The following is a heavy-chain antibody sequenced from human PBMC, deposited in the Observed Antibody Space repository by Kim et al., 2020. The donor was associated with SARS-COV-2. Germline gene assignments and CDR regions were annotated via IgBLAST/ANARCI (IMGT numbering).Heavy chain of an antibody. CDR3: ARDYSGGWYRFDY. Sequence: RYTQTFGGRVTMTTDTATSRVYMEMRILRFDDTAVYYCARDYSGGWYRFDYWGQGTLVTVSS. J-gene: IGHJ4*02. V-gene: IGHV1-18*01. D-gene: IGHD6-19*01.